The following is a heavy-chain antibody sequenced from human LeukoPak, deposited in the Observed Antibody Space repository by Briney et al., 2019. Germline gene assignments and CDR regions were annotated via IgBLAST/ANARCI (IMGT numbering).Heavy chain of an antibody. D-gene: IGHD3-22*01. J-gene: IGHJ1*01. CDR1: GFTFSSYG. V-gene: IGHV3-30*03. Sequence: GRSLRLSCAASGFTFSSYGMHWVRQAPGKGLEWVAVISYDGSNKYYADSVKGRFTISRDNSKNTLYLQMNSLRAADTAVYYCASTRYYYDSSGYRPAGYFQHWGQGTLVTVSS. CDR3: ASTRYYYDSSGYRPAGYFQH. CDR2: ISYDGSNK.